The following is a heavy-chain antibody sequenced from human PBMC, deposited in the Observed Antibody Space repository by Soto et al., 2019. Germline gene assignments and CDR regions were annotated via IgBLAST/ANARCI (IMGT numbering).Heavy chain of an antibody. Sequence: EVQLVESGGGLVKPGGSLRLSCAASGFTFSSYSMNWVRQAPGKGLEWVSSISSSSNFIPYGDSVKGRFTISRDNAKNSLYLQMSSLRAEDTAVYYCARDRDYYYYYMDVWGKGTTVTVSS. V-gene: IGHV3-21*01. J-gene: IGHJ6*03. D-gene: IGHD3-10*01. CDR2: ISSSSNFI. CDR1: GFTFSSYS. CDR3: ARDRDYYYYYMDV.